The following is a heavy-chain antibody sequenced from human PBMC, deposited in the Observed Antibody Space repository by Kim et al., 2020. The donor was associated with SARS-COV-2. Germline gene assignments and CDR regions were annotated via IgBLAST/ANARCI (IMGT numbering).Heavy chain of an antibody. Sequence: LKSRVTISVDTSKNQFSRKLSSVTAADTAVYYCARGSIPRRMVRVYYFDYWGQGTLVTVSS. CDR3: ARGSIPRRMVRVYYFDY. J-gene: IGHJ4*02. D-gene: IGHD3-10*01. V-gene: IGHV4-34*01.